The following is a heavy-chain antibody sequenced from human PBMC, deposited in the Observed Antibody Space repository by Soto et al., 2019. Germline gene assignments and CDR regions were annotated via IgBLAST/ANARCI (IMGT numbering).Heavy chain of an antibody. CDR2: IKQDGSEK. CDR1: GFTFSSYW. V-gene: IGHV3-7*01. Sequence: GGSLRLSCAASGFTFSSYWMSWVRQAPGKGLEWVANIKQDGSEKYYVDSVKGRFTISRDNAKNSLYLQMNSLRAEDTAVYYCAREGAFWSGYIDYWGQGTLVTVSS. D-gene: IGHD3-3*01. CDR3: AREGAFWSGYIDY. J-gene: IGHJ4*02.